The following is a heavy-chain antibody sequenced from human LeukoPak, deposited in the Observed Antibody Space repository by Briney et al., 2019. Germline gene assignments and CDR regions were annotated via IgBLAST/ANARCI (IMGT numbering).Heavy chain of an antibody. CDR2: ISGSGGNT. CDR1: GFTFSSYA. V-gene: IGHV3-23*01. J-gene: IGHJ5*02. CDR3: AKGSGIAAALRDWFDP. D-gene: IGHD6-13*01. Sequence: GGSLRLSCAASGFTFSSYAMSWVRQAPGKGLEWVSGISGSGGNTYYADSVKGRFTISRDSSKNTLYLQMNSLRAEDTAVYYCAKGSGIAAALRDWFDPWGQGTLVTVSS.